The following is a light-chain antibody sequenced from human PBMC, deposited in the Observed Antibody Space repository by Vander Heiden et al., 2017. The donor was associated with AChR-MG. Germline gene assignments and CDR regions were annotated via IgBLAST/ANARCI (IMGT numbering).Light chain of an antibody. CDR3: QQRRNWPPELT. J-gene: IGKJ4*01. Sequence: EIVLTQSPATLSLSPGERATLSCRASQSISRFLAWYQQKPGQAPRLLIYDAYNRATGTPARFNGSGSGTDFTLTISGLEHEDFAVYHCQQRRNWPPELTFGAGTKVEI. V-gene: IGKV3-11*01. CDR2: DAY. CDR1: QSISRF.